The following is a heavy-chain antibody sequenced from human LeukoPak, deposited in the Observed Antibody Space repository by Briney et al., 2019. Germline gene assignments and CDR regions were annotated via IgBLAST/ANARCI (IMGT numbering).Heavy chain of an antibody. J-gene: IGHJ5*02. V-gene: IGHV1-8*01. CDR2: MNPNSGNT. CDR3: ARRGARAATYWFDP. D-gene: IGHD6-25*01. CDR1: GYTFTGYD. Sequence: ASVKVSCKASGYTFTGYDINWVRQATGQGLEWMGWMNPNSGNTGYAQKFQGRVTMTRNTSISTAYMELSSLRSEDTAVYYCARRGARAATYWFDPWGQGTLVTVSS.